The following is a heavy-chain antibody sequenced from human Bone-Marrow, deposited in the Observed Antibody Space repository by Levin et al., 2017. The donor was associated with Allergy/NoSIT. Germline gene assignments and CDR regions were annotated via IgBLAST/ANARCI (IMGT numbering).Heavy chain of an antibody. CDR1: GGSITSGSYY. Sequence: PSETLSLTCTVSGGSITSGSYYWGWIRQPPGKGLEWIGSIYYSGSSFYSPSLKSRVTISVDMSKNQFPLQLSPLTAADTAVYYCARHHDDCLTGYSYCVAYWGQGILVTVSS. D-gene: IGHD3-9*01. J-gene: IGHJ4*02. CDR2: IYYSGSS. CDR3: ARHHDDCLTGYSYCVAY. V-gene: IGHV4-39*01.